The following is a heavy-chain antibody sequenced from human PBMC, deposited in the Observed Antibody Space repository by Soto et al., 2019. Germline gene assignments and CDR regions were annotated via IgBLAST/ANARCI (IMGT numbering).Heavy chain of an antibody. Sequence: ASVQVSCKASGYTFTGYYMHWVRQAPGQGLEWMGWIKPNSSGTNNAQKFQGRVTMTTDTSMSTAYMELSRMRSDDTAVYYCARHGGDILTGYYYYGMDVWGQGTTVTVSS. J-gene: IGHJ6*02. CDR2: IKPNSSGT. CDR3: ARHGGDILTGYYYYGMDV. D-gene: IGHD3-9*01. CDR1: GYTFTGYY. V-gene: IGHV1-2*02.